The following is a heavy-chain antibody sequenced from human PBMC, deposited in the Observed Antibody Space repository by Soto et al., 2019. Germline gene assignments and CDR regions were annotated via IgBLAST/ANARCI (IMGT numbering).Heavy chain of an antibody. CDR1: GYTFTSYY. CDR3: ARDRVDWSGGNCWRSVEDT. D-gene: IGHD2-15*01. V-gene: IGHV1-46*01. J-gene: IGHJ5*02. CDR2: IDPSGGGT. Sequence: QVQLVQSGAEVKKPGASVKVSCKASGYTFTSYYMHWVRQAPGQGLEWMGIIDPSGGGTSYAQKFQGRLTMTRDTSTSTVDMELSSLRSEDTAVYYCARDRVDWSGGNCWRSVEDTWGQGTLVTVSS.